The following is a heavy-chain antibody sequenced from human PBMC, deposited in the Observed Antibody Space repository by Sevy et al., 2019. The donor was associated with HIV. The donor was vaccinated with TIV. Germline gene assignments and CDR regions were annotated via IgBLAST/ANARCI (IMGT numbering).Heavy chain of an antibody. CDR2: ISISGSSI. CDR1: GFTFSSYD. D-gene: IGHD2-8*01. CDR3: TRNGGAFDNGFDP. Sequence: GGSLRLSCTASGFTFSSYDMNWVRQAPGKGLEWVSKISISGSSIYYADSVKGRFTISRDKAKNSLNLQMNSLRAEDTAVYYCTRNGGAFDNGFDPWGQGTLVTVSS. V-gene: IGHV3-48*03. J-gene: IGHJ5*02.